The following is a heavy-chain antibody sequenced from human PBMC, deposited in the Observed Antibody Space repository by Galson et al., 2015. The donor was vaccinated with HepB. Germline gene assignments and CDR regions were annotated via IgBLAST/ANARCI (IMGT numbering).Heavy chain of an antibody. V-gene: IGHV3-23*01. Sequence: SLRLSCAASGFPFSSSAMSWVRQAPGKGLEWLSFISGNGGAYYAEYVKGRFTISSANSKHTLFLLVNSLRVEDTADYYCVSDAYGANCDSWGQGTLVT. D-gene: IGHD4-17*01. J-gene: IGHJ4*02. CDR3: VSDAYGANCDS. CDR1: GFPFSSSA. CDR2: ISGNGGA.